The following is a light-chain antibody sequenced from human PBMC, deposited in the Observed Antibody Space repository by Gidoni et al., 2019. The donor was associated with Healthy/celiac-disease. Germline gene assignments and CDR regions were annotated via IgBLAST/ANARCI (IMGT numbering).Light chain of an antibody. CDR2: AAS. V-gene: IGKV1-39*01. CDR3: QQSYSMPRT. Sequence: DIQMTQSPSSLSASAGDRVTITCRASQTISTYLNWYQQRPGEAPKLLVYAASSLQRGVPSRFSATESGTDFTLTINGLQPEDFATYYCQQSYSMPRTFGQGTKVEV. CDR1: QTISTY. J-gene: IGKJ1*01.